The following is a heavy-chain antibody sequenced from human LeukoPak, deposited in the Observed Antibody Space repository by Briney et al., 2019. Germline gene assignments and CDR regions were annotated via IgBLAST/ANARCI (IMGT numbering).Heavy chain of an antibody. CDR2: ISHSGDT. V-gene: IGHV4-34*01. J-gene: IGHJ4*02. Sequence: TSETLSLTCAVSGGSFSGYYWTWIRQPPGKGLEWIGEISHSGDTNYTASLKSRVTISVDTSKNQLSLKLSSVTAADTAIYYCARASPVKGSSSWHPARLEQRRKGNYFDSWGQGTLVTVSS. D-gene: IGHD6-13*01. CDR3: ARASPVKGSSSWHPARLEQRRKGNYFDS. CDR1: GGSFSGYY.